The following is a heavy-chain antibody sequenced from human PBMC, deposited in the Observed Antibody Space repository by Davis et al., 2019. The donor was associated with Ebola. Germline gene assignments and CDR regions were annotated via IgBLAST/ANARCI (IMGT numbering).Heavy chain of an antibody. Sequence: PSETLSLTCTVSGGSISSYYWSWIRQPPGKGLEWIGYIYYSGSTNYNPSLKSRVTISVDTSKNQFSLKLSSVTAADTAVYYCARIADSSSSPWFDPWGQGTLVTVSS. CDR2: IYYSGST. J-gene: IGHJ5*02. D-gene: IGHD6-6*01. CDR3: ARIADSSSSPWFDP. CDR1: GGSISSYY. V-gene: IGHV4-59*01.